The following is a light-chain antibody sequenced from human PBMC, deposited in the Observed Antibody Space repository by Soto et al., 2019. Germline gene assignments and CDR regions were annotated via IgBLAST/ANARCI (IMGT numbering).Light chain of an antibody. J-gene: IGKJ2*01. CDR3: QQLYSLPFT. CDR1: QSVLESSNNKNY. Sequence: DIVMTQSPDSLAVSLGERATINCKSSQSVLESSNNKNYFGWYQQKPGQPPKLIIYWASTRESGVPDRFSGSGSGKNFTLTNSGLQAEDVAVYYCQQLYSLPFTFGQGTKLEVK. V-gene: IGKV4-1*01. CDR2: WAS.